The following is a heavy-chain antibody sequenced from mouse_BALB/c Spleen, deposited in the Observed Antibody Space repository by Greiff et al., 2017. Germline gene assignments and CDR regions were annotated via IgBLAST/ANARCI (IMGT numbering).Heavy chain of an antibody. J-gene: IGHJ2*01. CDR2: IYPSDSYT. D-gene: IGHD1-3*01. V-gene: IGHV1-69*02. CDR1: GYTFTSYW. Sequence: QVQLKQPGAELVRPGASVKLSCKASGYTFTSYWINWVKQRPGQGLEWIGNIYPSDSYTNYNQKFKDKATLTVDKSSSTAYMQLSSPTSEDSAVYYCTRSGNLDYWGQGTTLTVSS. CDR3: TRSGNLDY.